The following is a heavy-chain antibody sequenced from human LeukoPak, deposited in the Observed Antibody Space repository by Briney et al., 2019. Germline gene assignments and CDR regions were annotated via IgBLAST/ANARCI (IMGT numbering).Heavy chain of an antibody. J-gene: IGHJ4*02. V-gene: IGHV1-8*01. D-gene: IGHD3-10*01. CDR3: ARGFYGSGSYYGY. CDR1: GYTFTSYD. Sequence: GASVKVSCKASGYTFTSYDINWVRPATGQGLEWMGWMNPNSGNTGYAQKFQGRVTMTRNTSISTAYMELSRLRSEDTAVYYCARGFYGSGSYYGYWGQGTLVTVSS. CDR2: MNPNSGNT.